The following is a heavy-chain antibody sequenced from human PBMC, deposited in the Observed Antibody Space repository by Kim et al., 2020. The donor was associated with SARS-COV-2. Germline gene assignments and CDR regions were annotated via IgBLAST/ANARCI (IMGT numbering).Heavy chain of an antibody. CDR2: IYYSGST. J-gene: IGHJ6*02. CDR1: GGSVSSGSYY. V-gene: IGHV4-61*01. Sequence: SETLSLTCTVSGGSVSSGSYYWSWIRQPPGKGLEWIGYIYYSGSTNYNPSLKSRVTISVDTSKNQFSLKLSSVTAADTAVYYCARGPRESSWYYQTRYYYYYGMDVWGQGTTVTVSS. D-gene: IGHD6-13*01. CDR3: ARGPRESSWYYQTRYYYYYGMDV.